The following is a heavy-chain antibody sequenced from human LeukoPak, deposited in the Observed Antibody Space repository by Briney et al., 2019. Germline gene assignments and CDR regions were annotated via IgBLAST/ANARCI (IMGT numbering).Heavy chain of an antibody. CDR3: AATTVVNPGYFDY. J-gene: IGHJ4*02. CDR2: INSRSSYI. CDR1: GFTFSSYT. Sequence: GGSLRLSCAASGFTFSSYTMNWVRQAPGKGLEWVSSINSRSSYIYYTDSVQGRFTISRDNAKNSLYLQMNSLRAEDTAVYYCAATTVVNPGYFDYWGQGTLVTVSS. D-gene: IGHD4-23*01. V-gene: IGHV3-21*01.